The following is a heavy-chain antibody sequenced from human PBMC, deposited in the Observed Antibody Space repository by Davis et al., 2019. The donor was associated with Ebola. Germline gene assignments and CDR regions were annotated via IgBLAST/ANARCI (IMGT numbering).Heavy chain of an antibody. CDR1: GGSISSSTW. V-gene: IGHV4-39*01. J-gene: IGHJ3*02. CDR3: ASEDRI. Sequence: SETLSLTCAVSGGSISSSTWWSWVRQPPGKGLEWIGSIYYSGSTYYNPSLKSRVTISVDTSKNQFSLKLSSVTAADTAVYYCASEDRIWGQGTMVTVSS. CDR2: IYYSGST. D-gene: IGHD3-22*01.